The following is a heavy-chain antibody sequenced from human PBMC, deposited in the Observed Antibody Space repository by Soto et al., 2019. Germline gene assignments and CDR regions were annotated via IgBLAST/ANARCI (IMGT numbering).Heavy chain of an antibody. D-gene: IGHD3-10*01. V-gene: IGHV3-23*01. CDR3: ATGSYGSENYYTRAKGNWFDP. CDR1: GFTLSSYA. Sequence: EVQVLESGGGLVQPGGSLRLYCASSGFTLSSYAMSWVRQAPGKGLEWVSAISANGGSTYYADSVKGRFTISRDDSKNTLYLQMSSLSAEDTAVYFCATGSYGSENYYTRAKGNWFDPWGQGTLVTVSS. CDR2: ISANGGST. J-gene: IGHJ5*02.